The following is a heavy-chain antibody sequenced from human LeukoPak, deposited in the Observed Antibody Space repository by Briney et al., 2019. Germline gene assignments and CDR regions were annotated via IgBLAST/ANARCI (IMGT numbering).Heavy chain of an antibody. D-gene: IGHD3-22*01. CDR2: ISSSGSTI. CDR1: GFTFSDYY. Sequence: GGSLRLSCAASGFTFSDYYMSWIRQAPGKGLEWVSYISSSGSTIYYADSVKGRFTISRGNAKNSLYLQMNSLRAEDTAVYYCARDLKRRVYYDSSGSDDAFDIWGQGTMVTVSS. V-gene: IGHV3-11*04. CDR3: ARDLKRRVYYDSSGSDDAFDI. J-gene: IGHJ3*02.